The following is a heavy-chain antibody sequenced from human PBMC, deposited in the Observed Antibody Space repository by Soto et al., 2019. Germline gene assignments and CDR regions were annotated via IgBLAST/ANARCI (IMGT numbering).Heavy chain of an antibody. Sequence: GESLKISCKASGYSFTTYWITWVRQKPGKGLEWMGRIDPTDSYDNYSPSFEGHVTISDDKYVSTAYLQWSSLKASDTARYYCARHRGYGMDVWGQGTAVTVSS. J-gene: IGHJ6*02. CDR1: GYSFTTYW. CDR3: ARHRGYGMDV. CDR2: IDPTDSYD. V-gene: IGHV5-10-1*01.